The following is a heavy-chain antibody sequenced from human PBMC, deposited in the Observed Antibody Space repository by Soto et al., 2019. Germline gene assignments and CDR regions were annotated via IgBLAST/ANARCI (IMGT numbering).Heavy chain of an antibody. CDR3: ARGLGGRMDD. CDR1: GTIFSSYT. Sequence: QVQLVQSGAEVKKPGSSVRVSCKASGTIFSSYTISWVRQAPGQGLEWMGRIIPFFGETNSAQKFQGRVTLTADKSTNTAYMELNSLRLEDTALYYCARGLGGRMDDWGQGTTVTVSS. D-gene: IGHD3-16*01. V-gene: IGHV1-69*08. J-gene: IGHJ6*02. CDR2: IIPFFGET.